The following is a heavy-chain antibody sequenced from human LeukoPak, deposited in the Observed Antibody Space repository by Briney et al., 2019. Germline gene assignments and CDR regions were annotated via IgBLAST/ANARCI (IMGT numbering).Heavy chain of an antibody. J-gene: IGHJ1*01. Sequence: SETLSLTCTVSGGSISSSSYYWGWIRQPPGKGLEWIGSIYYGGSTYYNPSLKSRVTISVDTSKNQFSLKLSSVTAADTAVYYCASPTAGDDGGYFQHWGQGTLVTVSS. D-gene: IGHD6-25*01. V-gene: IGHV4-39*01. CDR2: IYYGGST. CDR3: ASPTAGDDGGYFQH. CDR1: GGSISSSSYY.